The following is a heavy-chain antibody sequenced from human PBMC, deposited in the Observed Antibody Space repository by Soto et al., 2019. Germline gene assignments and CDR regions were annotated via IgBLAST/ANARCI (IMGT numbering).Heavy chain of an antibody. CDR3: ARVPPRYCSGGSCYFDK. Sequence: PSETLSLTCTVSGGSITSYYWSWIRQPPGKPLEWIGFFYYTGSTKFHPSLKSRVTMSVDTSKNQFSLKLNSVTAADTAVYYCARVPPRYCSGGSCYFDKWGQGALVTVS. J-gene: IGHJ4*02. CDR1: GGSITSYY. D-gene: IGHD2-15*01. CDR2: FYYTGST. V-gene: IGHV4-59*01.